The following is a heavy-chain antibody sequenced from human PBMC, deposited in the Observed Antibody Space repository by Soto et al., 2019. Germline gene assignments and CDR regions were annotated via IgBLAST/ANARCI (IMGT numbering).Heavy chain of an antibody. D-gene: IGHD2-2*02. V-gene: IGHV4-59*01. J-gene: IGHJ6*03. CDR2: IYYSGST. CDR1: GGSISSYY. Sequence: SETLSFTCTVSGGSISSYYWSWIRQPPGKGLEWIGYIYYSGSTNYNPSLKSRVTISVDTSKNQFSLKLSSVTAADTAVYYCARGPPRSPIPAYYYYMDVRGKGTTVTVSS. CDR3: ARGPPRSPIPAYYYYMDV.